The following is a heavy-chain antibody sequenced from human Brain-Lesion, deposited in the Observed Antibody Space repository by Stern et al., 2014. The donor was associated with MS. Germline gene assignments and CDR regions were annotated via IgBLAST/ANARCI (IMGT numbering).Heavy chain of an antibody. V-gene: IGHV4-30-4*01. CDR3: ARGELIINDAFGI. Sequence: VQLEESGPGLVKPSQTLSLTCTVSGGSISSGDYYWSWIRQPPGKGLEWIGYIYYSGSTYHNPSLKSRVTISVDTSKNQFSLKLRSVTAADTAVYYCARGELIINDAFGIWGQGTMVTVSS. J-gene: IGHJ3*02. CDR1: GGSISSGDYY. D-gene: IGHD3-9*01. CDR2: IYYSGST.